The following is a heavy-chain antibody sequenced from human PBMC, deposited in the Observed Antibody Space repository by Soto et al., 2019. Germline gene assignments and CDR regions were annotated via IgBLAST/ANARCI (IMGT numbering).Heavy chain of an antibody. J-gene: IGHJ4*02. CDR3: ARDQAHGSGSYSDY. Sequence: ASVKVSCKASGYTFTGYYMHWVRQAPGQGLEWMGWINPNSGGTNYAQKFQGWVTMTRDTSISTAYMELSRLRSDDTAVYYCARDQAHGSGSYSDYWGQGTLVTVSS. CDR1: GYTFTGYY. V-gene: IGHV1-2*04. D-gene: IGHD3-10*01. CDR2: INPNSGGT.